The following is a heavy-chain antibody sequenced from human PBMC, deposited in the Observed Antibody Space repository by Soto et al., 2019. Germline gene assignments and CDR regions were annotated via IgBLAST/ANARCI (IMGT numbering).Heavy chain of an antibody. D-gene: IGHD6-13*01. V-gene: IGHV1-2*02. J-gene: IGHJ6*01. Sequence: ASVKVSCKASGYTFTGYYMHWVRQAPGQGLEWMGWINPNSGGTNYAQKFQGRVTMTRDTSISTAYMELSRLRSDDTAVYYCAREVAAAGIRGRYYYYYYGMEVWGQGTTVNVSS. CDR2: INPNSGGT. CDR3: AREVAAAGIRGRYYYYYYGMEV. CDR1: GYTFTGYY.